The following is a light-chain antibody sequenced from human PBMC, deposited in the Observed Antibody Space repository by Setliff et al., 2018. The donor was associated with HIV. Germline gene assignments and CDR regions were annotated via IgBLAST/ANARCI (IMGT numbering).Light chain of an antibody. J-gene: IGLJ1*01. CDR3: HSYTSSGSGV. V-gene: IGLV2-14*03. CDR1: SSDVGASDS. Sequence: QSALTQPASVSGSPGQSITIFCTGTSSDVGASDSVSWYQQHPGEAPKLIIYDVYNRPSEDSYRFSGSKSGNTASLTISGLQAADDADYYCHSYTSSGSGVFGTGTKVTVL. CDR2: DVY.